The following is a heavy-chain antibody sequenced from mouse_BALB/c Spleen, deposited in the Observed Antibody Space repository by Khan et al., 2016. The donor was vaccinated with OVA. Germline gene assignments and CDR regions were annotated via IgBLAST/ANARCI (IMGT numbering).Heavy chain of an antibody. D-gene: IGHD4-1*01. Sequence: EVQLVESGGDLVKPGGSLKLSCAASGFSFSSYSMSWVRQTPDKRLEGVATISSGGDYTYYPDIVKGRFTISRDNAKNTLYLQMSSLKSEDTAMYYCASHLTGSFAYWGQGILVTVSA. CDR3: ASHLTGSFAY. CDR2: ISSGGDYT. J-gene: IGHJ3*01. CDR1: GFSFSSYS. V-gene: IGHV5-6*01.